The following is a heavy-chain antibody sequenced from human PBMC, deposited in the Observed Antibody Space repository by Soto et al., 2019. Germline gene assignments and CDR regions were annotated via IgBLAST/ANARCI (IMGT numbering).Heavy chain of an antibody. D-gene: IGHD6-19*01. Sequence: EVQLLESGGGLVQPGGSLRLSCAAYGFTFSSYAMNWVRQAPGMGLEWVSVISGSGGSTYYADSVKGRFTISRDNSKNTLYLQMNSLRAEDTAVYYCASRSSGWYFDYWGQGTLVTVSS. CDR3: ASRSSGWYFDY. CDR1: GFTFSSYA. CDR2: ISGSGGST. J-gene: IGHJ4*02. V-gene: IGHV3-23*01.